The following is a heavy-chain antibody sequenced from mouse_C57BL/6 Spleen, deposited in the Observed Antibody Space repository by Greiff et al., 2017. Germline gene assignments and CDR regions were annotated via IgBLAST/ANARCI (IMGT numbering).Heavy chain of an antibody. CDR1: GYTFTDYY. CDR3: ARGDY. V-gene: IGHV1-76*01. Sequence: QVQLQQSGAELVRPGASVKLSCKASGYTFTDYYINWVKQRPGQGLEWITRIYPGSGNTYYNEKFKGKATLTAEKSSSTAYMQLSSLTSEDSAVYFCARGDYWGQGTTLTVSS. CDR2: IYPGSGNT. J-gene: IGHJ2*01.